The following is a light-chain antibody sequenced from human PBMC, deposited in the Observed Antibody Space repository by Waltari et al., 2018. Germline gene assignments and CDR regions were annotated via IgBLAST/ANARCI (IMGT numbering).Light chain of an antibody. J-gene: IGKJ1*01. CDR1: ESVRRA. V-gene: IGKV3-20*01. Sequence: EVVLTQSPGTLSLSPGERATLSCRASESVRRALIWYQQKPGQAPILLIYDTSTRANGVTDRFSGSGYGTDFSLTISRLEPEDCAVYYCQHNVRLPVTFGQGTKVEIK. CDR2: DTS. CDR3: QHNVRLPVT.